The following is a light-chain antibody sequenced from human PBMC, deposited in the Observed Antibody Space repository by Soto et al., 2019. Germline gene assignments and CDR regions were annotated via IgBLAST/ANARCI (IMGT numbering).Light chain of an antibody. CDR2: EVN. CDR3: SSYAGSSNV. J-gene: IGLJ1*01. V-gene: IGLV2-8*01. CDR1: SSDVGGYSY. Sequence: QSALTQPPSASGSPGQSVAISCPGTSSDVGGYSYVSWYQQHPGKAPKLMIYEVNKRPSGVPDRFSGSKSGNTASLTVSGLQAEDEADYYCSSYAGSSNVFGTGTKVTVL.